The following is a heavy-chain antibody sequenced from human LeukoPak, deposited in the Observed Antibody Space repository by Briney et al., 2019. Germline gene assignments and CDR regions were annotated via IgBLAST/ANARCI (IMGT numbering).Heavy chain of an antibody. Sequence: SETLSLTCAVFGGSFSGYYWSWIRQPPGKGLEWIGRINHSGSTNYNPSLKSRVTISVDTSKKQFSLNLSSVTAADTAVYYCARAGWFSTTWHFDYWGQGILVTVSS. CDR2: INHSGST. CDR3: ARAGWFSTTWHFDY. CDR1: GGSFSGYY. D-gene: IGHD6-19*01. J-gene: IGHJ4*02. V-gene: IGHV4-34*01.